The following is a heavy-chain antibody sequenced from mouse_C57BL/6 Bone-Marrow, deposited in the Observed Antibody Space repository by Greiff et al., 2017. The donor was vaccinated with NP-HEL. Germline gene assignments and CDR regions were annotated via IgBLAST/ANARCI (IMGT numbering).Heavy chain of an antibody. Sequence: EVQRVESGGGLVQPGGSLSLSCAASGFTFTDYYMSWVRQPPGKALEWLGFIRNKANGYTTEYSASVKGRFTISRDNSQSILYLQMNALRAEDSATYYCASLTRRFAYWGQGTLVTVSA. CDR1: GFTFTDYY. CDR3: ASLTRRFAY. CDR2: IRNKANGYTT. V-gene: IGHV7-3*01. J-gene: IGHJ3*01.